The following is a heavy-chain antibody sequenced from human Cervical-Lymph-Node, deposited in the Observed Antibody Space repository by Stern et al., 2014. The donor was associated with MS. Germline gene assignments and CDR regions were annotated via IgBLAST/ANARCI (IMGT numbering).Heavy chain of an antibody. Sequence: VHLVESGGGLVKPGGSLRLSCAVSGFTFRNYTMHWVRPSPGPGLEWVSSISGTSSYIDCADSVKGRFTISRDNAKNSLYLQMNSLRAEDTAVYYCTRARRGFDYWGQGTLVTVSS. CDR3: TRARRGFDY. J-gene: IGHJ4*02. CDR1: GFTFRNYT. CDR2: ISGTSSYI. V-gene: IGHV3-21*01.